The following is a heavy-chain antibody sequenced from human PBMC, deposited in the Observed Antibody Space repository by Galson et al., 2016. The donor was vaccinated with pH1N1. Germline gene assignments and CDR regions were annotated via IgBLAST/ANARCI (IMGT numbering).Heavy chain of an antibody. D-gene: IGHD4-17*01. V-gene: IGHV5-51*01. CDR2: IHLGGSHI. CDR1: GYRFSSSW. Sequence: QSGAEVKKPGESLKISCKGSGYRFSSSWIGWVRQMSGKGLEWMGIIHLGGSHIRYSPSFQGQVTISAHKSINIVSLQWSSLKASDTAMYYRARQNDYGDYRGDAFDIWGQGTMVTVSS. CDR3: ARQNDYGDYRGDAFDI. J-gene: IGHJ3*02.